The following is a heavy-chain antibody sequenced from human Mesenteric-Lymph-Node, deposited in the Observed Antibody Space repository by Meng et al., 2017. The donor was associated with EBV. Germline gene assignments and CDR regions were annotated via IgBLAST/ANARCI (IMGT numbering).Heavy chain of an antibody. J-gene: IGHJ4*02. CDR1: SDSICSTSYH. Sequence: SSPGLVSLSGNLPLLCTVYSDSICSTSYHWGWIRQLPWKGLEWIGSIYYSRTTYLNPSLESRVSISVDTSKKQFSLRLTSVTAADTAVYYCARQYGSSFDYWGQGTLVTVSS. V-gene: IGHV4-39*01. D-gene: IGHD3-10*01. CDR3: ARQYGSSFDY. CDR2: IYYSRTT.